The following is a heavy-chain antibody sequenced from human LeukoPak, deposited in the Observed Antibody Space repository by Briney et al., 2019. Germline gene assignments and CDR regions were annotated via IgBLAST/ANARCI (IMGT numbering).Heavy chain of an antibody. Sequence: SETLSLTCAVSGGSISSGGYSWSWIRQPPGKGLEWIGYIYHSGSTYYNPSLKSRVTMSVDTSKNQFSLKLSSVTAADTAVYYCAREGYCSSTSCYLYYYYYGMDVWGQGTTVTVSS. CDR2: IYHSGST. V-gene: IGHV4-30-2*01. CDR3: AREGYCSSTSCYLYYYYYGMDV. J-gene: IGHJ6*02. CDR1: GGSISSGGYS. D-gene: IGHD2-2*01.